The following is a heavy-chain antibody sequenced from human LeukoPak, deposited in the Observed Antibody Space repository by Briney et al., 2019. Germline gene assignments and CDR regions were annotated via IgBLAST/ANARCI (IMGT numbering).Heavy chain of an antibody. CDR1: GFTFSSYE. CDR2: ISSSGSTI. Sequence: GGSLRLSCAASGFTFSSYEMNWVRQAPGKGLEWVSYISSSGSTIYYADSVKGRFTISRDNDKNSLYLQMNSLRAEDTAVYYCASPYYYGSGSSSDDAFDIWGQGTMVTVSS. J-gene: IGHJ3*02. CDR3: ASPYYYGSGSSSDDAFDI. D-gene: IGHD3-10*01. V-gene: IGHV3-48*03.